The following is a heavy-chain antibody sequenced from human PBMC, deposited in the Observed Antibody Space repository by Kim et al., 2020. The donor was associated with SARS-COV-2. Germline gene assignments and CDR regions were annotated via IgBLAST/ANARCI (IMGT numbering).Heavy chain of an antibody. J-gene: IGHJ4*02. V-gene: IGHV3-43*01. CDR3: AKDSAGMVDTYYFDY. Sequence: DSGKDRFTISSDNIKNSLYLRMNSLRGEDTAMYYCAKDSAGMVDTYYFDYWGQGTLVTVSS. D-gene: IGHD1-26*01.